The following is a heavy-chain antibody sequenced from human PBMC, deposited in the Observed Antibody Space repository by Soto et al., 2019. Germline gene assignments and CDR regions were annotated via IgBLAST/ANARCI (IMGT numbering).Heavy chain of an antibody. V-gene: IGHV3-23*01. CDR1: GFTFSSYA. J-gene: IGHJ3*02. CDR3: AKDRPVYKYYDILTGYYKGDAFDI. Sequence: HPGGSLRLSCAASGFTFSSYAMSWVRQAPGKGLEWVSAISGSGGSTYYADSVKGRFTISRDNSKNTLYLQMNSLRAEDTAVYYCAKDRPVYKYYDILTGYYKGDAFDIWGQGTMVTVSS. D-gene: IGHD3-9*01. CDR2: ISGSGGST.